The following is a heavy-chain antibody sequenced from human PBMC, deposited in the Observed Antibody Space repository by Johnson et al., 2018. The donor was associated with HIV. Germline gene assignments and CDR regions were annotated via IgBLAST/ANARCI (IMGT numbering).Heavy chain of an antibody. Sequence: VQLVESGGGLVQPGGSLRLSCAVSGFTFTNYWMHWVRQAPGKGLVWVSRVNNDGGDTIYADSVKGRFTISRDNAKNTRFLQMNSLRAEDTAMYFCARGGPFHAFDIWGHGTTVTVSS. CDR3: ARGGPFHAFDI. V-gene: IGHV3-74*01. J-gene: IGHJ3*02. CDR2: VNNDGGDT. CDR1: GFTFTNYW. D-gene: IGHD2-21*01.